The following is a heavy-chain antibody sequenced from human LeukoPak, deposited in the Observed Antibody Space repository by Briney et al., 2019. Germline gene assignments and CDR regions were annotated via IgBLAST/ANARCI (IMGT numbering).Heavy chain of an antibody. Sequence: PGGSLRLSCAASGFILSDHYMDWVRQAPGEGLEWVGRIRNKATSSTTEFAASVKGRFIISRDDSKNSLYLQMNSLRTEDTAVYYCARAVYNGTAYSFDYWGQGTLVTVSS. CDR1: GFILSDHY. CDR2: IRNKATSSTT. CDR3: ARAVYNGTAYSFDY. J-gene: IGHJ4*02. D-gene: IGHD2-21*02. V-gene: IGHV3-72*01.